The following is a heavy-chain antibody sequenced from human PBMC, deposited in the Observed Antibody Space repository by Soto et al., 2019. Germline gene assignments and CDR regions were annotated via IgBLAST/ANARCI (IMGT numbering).Heavy chain of an antibody. Sequence: LETLSLTSAFYGGSFRGYYWSWIRQPPGKGLEWIGEIYHSGSTNYNPSLKSRVTISVDTSKNQFSLKLSSVTAADTAVYYCARIGVLLWFGELSAFDPWGQGTLVTVSS. CDR3: ARIGVLLWFGELSAFDP. V-gene: IGHV4-34*01. J-gene: IGHJ5*02. CDR2: IYHSGST. D-gene: IGHD3-10*01. CDR1: GGSFRGYY.